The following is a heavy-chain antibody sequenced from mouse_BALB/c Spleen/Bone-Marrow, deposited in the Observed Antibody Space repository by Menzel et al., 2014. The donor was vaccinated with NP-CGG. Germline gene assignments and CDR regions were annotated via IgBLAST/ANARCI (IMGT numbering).Heavy chain of an antibody. CDR3: VIGLRLYWYFDV. CDR1: GYTFTDYY. V-gene: IGHV1-26*01. D-gene: IGHD2-12*01. J-gene: IGHJ1*01. CDR2: INPKNGDT. Sequence: VQLKQSGPELVKPGASVKMSCKASGYTFTDYYMNWVRQSHGRSLEWIGDINPKNGDTFYNQKFKDKATLTVDRSSSTAYMQLDSLTSEDSAAHYCVIGLRLYWYFDVWGAGTTVTVSS.